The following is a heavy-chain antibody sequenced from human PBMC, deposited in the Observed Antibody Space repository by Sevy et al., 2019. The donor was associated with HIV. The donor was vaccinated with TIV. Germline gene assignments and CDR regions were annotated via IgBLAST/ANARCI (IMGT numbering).Heavy chain of an antibody. CDR2: ISYDGSNK. V-gene: IGHV3-30*04. CDR1: GFTFSSYA. J-gene: IGHJ6*02. D-gene: IGHD2-2*02. Sequence: GGSLRLSCAASGFTFSSYAMHWVRQAPGKGLERVAVISYDGSNKYYADSVKGRFTISRDNSKNTLYLQMNSRRAEDTAVYYCARDWEDIVVVPAAIHYYYYGMDVWGQGTTVTVSS. CDR3: ARDWEDIVVVPAAIHYYYYGMDV.